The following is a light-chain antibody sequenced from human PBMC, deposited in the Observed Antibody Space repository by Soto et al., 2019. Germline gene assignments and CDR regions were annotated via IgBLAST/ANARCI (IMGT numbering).Light chain of an antibody. CDR2: GAS. J-gene: IGKJ1*01. CDR1: QSVSSSY. CDR3: QQHGSSPTWT. V-gene: IGKV3-20*01. Sequence: EIVLTQSPGTLSLSPGERATLSCRASQSVSSSYLAWYQQKPGQAPRLLIYGASSRATGIPARFSGSGSGTEVTLIISRLQPEDFAVYYCQQHGSSPTWTFGQGTKVEIK.